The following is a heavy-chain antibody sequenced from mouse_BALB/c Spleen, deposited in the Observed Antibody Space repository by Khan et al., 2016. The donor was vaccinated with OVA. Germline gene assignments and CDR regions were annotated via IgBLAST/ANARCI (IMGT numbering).Heavy chain of an antibody. CDR1: GFSLTDYG. CDR2: IWGGGST. CDR3: AKGVWSYYYALDY. Sequence: VELVESGPGLVAPSQSLSITCTVSGFSLTDYGVSWIRQPSGKGLEWLGVIWGGGSTYYNSALKSRLSISKDNSKSQVFLKMSSLQTDDTAMYYCAKGVWSYYYALDYWGQGTSVTVSS. J-gene: IGHJ4*01. V-gene: IGHV2-6-5*01.